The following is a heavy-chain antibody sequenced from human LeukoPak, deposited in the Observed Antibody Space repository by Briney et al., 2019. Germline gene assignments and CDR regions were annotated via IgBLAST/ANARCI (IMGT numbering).Heavy chain of an antibody. V-gene: IGHV4-39*07. Sequence: PSETLSLTCIVSGGSISSSSYYWGWIRQPPGKGLEWIGSIYYSGSTYYNPSLKSRVTISLDTSNNQFSLRLSSVSAADTAVYYCARDSPHWGFYYWGQGTLVTVSS. J-gene: IGHJ4*02. CDR1: GGSISSSSYY. D-gene: IGHD7-27*01. CDR2: IYYSGST. CDR3: ARDSPHWGFYY.